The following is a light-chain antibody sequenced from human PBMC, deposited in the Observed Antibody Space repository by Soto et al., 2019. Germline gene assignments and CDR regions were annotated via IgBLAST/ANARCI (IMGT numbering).Light chain of an antibody. CDR2: AAS. CDR3: QQSNSFPLLT. V-gene: IGKV1-12*01. Sequence: DIQMTQSPSSVSASVGDRVTITCRASQSISSWLAWYQQKPGKAPKLLIYAASSLQNGVQSRFSGSGSGTDFTLTISSLQPEDFATYYCQQSNSFPLLTFGGGTKVEIK. CDR1: QSISSW. J-gene: IGKJ4*01.